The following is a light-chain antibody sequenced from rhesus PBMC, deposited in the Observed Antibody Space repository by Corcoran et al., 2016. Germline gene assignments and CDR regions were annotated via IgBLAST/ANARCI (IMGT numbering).Light chain of an antibody. CDR1: QSFSSS. Sequence: DIQMTQSPSSLPASVGDTVTITCRASQSFSSSLAWYQQKPGKAPKLLIYSASSLQSGVPSRLSASKSGTDFTLTISSLQPEVIARYYCQPYYSDPRTFGQGTKVEIK. V-gene: IGKV1-46*01. J-gene: IGKJ1*01. CDR3: QPYYSDPRT. CDR2: SAS.